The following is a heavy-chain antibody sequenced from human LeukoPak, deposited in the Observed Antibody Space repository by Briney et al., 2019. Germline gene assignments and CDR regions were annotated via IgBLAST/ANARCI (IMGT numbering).Heavy chain of an antibody. V-gene: IGHV2-70*01. CDR2: IDWDDDK. CDR3: ARYLLTMVRGRYYYYGMDV. Sequence: SGPTLLKPTPTLTLTCTFPGFSLSTSGMCVSWIRQPPGKALEGLALIDWDDDKYYSTSLKTRLTISKDTSKNQVVLTMTNMDPVDTATYYCARYLLTMVRGRYYYYGMDVWGQGTTVTVSS. J-gene: IGHJ6*02. D-gene: IGHD3-10*01. CDR1: GFSLSTSGMC.